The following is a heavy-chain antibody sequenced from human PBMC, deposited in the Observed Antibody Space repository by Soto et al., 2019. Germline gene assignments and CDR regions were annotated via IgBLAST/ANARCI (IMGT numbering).Heavy chain of an antibody. CDR1: GFSFSINGVA. J-gene: IGHJ5*01. Sequence: QITLKESGPPLVKPTQTLTLTCTFSGFSFSINGVAVGWIRQPPGQALEWLALIYWDDDQRYNPSLKNRLTITKDTPRNQVVLTMTNMDPVDTATYYCAHKRDVSRGFKSWGQGTLVTVSS. CDR2: IYWDDDQ. CDR3: AHKRDVSRGFKS. V-gene: IGHV2-5*02.